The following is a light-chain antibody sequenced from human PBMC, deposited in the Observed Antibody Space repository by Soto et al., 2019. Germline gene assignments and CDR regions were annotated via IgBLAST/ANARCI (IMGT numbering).Light chain of an antibody. CDR3: QQYGTSLSWT. CDR2: GAS. Sequence: EIVLTQSPGTLSLSPGERATISCRASQSVTSSYLTWYQQKPGQAPRLLIYGASSRAAGIPDRFSGSGSGTDFTLTINRLEPEDFAVYYCQQYGTSLSWTFGQGTKVDIK. V-gene: IGKV3-20*01. J-gene: IGKJ1*01. CDR1: QSVTSSY.